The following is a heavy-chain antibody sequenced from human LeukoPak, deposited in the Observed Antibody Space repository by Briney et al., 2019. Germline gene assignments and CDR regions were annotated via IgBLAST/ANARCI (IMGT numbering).Heavy chain of an antibody. V-gene: IGHV3-73*01. Sequence: PGGSLRLSCAASGFTFSGSAMHWVRQASGKGLEWVGRIRSKANSYATAYAASVKGRFTISRDDSKNTAYLQMNSLKTEDTAVYYCTTIAAAGKGGYWGQGTLVTVSS. CDR2: IRSKANSYAT. CDR3: TTIAAAGKGGY. J-gene: IGHJ4*02. CDR1: GFTFSGSA. D-gene: IGHD6-13*01.